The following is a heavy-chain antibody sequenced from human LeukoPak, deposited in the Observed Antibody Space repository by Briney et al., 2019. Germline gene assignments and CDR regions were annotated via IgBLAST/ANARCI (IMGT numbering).Heavy chain of an antibody. Sequence: ASVKVSCKASGYTFTGYYMHWVRQAPGQGLEWMGRINPNSGGTNYAQKFQGRVTMTRDTSISTAYMELSRLRSDDTAVYYCARDRLVGATPFDYWGQGTLVTVSS. D-gene: IGHD1-26*01. CDR3: ARDRLVGATPFDY. CDR1: GYTFTGYY. V-gene: IGHV1-2*06. CDR2: INPNSGGT. J-gene: IGHJ4*02.